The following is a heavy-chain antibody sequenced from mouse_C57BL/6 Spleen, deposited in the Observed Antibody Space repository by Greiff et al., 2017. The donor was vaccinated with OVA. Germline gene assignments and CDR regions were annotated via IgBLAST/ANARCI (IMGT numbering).Heavy chain of an antibody. CDR1: GYTLTSYD. D-gene: IGHD1-1*01. Sequence: VKVVESGPELVKPGASVKLSCKASGYTLTSYDINWVKPRPGPGLEWIGWIYPRDGSTKYNEKFKGKATLTVDTSSSTAYMELHSLPSEDSAVYFCARGGFTTVVATDWYFDVWGTGTTVTVSS. CDR2: IYPRDGST. CDR3: ARGGFTTVVATDWYFDV. V-gene: IGHV1-85*01. J-gene: IGHJ1*03.